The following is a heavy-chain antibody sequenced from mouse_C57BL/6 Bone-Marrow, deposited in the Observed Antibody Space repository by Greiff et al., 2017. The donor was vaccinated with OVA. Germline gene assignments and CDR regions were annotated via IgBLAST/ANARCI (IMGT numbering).Heavy chain of an antibody. CDR1: GYTFTSYG. J-gene: IGHJ2*01. V-gene: IGHV1-81*01. D-gene: IGHD1-1*01. Sequence: VQLQQSGAELARPGASVKLSCKASGYTFTSYGISWVMQRTGQGIEWIGEIYPRSGNTYYNEKFTGKATLTADKSSSTAYMELRSLTSEDSAVYFCARCAYYYGSIYFYYWGQGTTLTVSS. CDR3: ARCAYYYGSIYFYY. CDR2: IYPRSGNT.